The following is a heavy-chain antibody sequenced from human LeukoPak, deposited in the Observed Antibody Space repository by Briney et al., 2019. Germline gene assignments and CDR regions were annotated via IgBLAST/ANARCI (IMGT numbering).Heavy chain of an antibody. D-gene: IGHD2-15*01. CDR1: GFTFSSYS. CDR2: ISSSSSYI. CDR3: ARGSSGYIEY. V-gene: IGHV3-21*01. Sequence: PGGSLRLSCAAPGFTFSSYSMNWVRQAPGKGLEWVSSISSSSSYIYYADSVKGRFTISRDNAKNSLYLQMNSLRAEDTAVYYCARGSSGYIEYWGQGTLVTVSS. J-gene: IGHJ4*02.